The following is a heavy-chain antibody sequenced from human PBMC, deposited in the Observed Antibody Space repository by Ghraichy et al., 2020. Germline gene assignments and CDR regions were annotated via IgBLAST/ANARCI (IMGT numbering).Heavy chain of an antibody. D-gene: IGHD6-25*01. V-gene: IGHV3-30*18. Sequence: GGSLRLSCAASGFTFSSYGMHWVRQAPGKGLEWVAVISYDGSNKYYADSVKGRFTISRDNSKNTLYLQMNSLRAEDTAVYYCAKASRRFTAAGGVYYGMDVWGQGTTVTVSS. CDR1: GFTFSSYG. CDR2: ISYDGSNK. CDR3: AKASRRFTAAGGVYYGMDV. J-gene: IGHJ6*02.